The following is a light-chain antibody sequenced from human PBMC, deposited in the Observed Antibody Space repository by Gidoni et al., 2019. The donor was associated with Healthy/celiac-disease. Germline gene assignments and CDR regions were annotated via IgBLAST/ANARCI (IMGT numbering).Light chain of an antibody. J-gene: IGKJ1*01. Sequence: AIRMTQSPSSFSASTGDRVPITCRASQGISSYLAWYQQKPGKAPKLLIYAASTLQSGVTSRFSGSGSGTDFTLTISCLQSEDFATYYCQQYYTNLGTFGQGTKVEIK. CDR2: AAS. CDR3: QQYYTNLGT. V-gene: IGKV1-8*01. CDR1: QGISSY.